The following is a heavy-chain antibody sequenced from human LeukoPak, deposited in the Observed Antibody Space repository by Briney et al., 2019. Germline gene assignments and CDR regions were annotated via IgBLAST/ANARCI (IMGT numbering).Heavy chain of an antibody. Sequence: PSETLSLTCTVSGGSISSYYWSWIRQPPGKGLEWIGYIYYSGSTNYNPSLKSRVTISVDTSKNQFSLKLSSVTAADTAVYYCARCRFGTIFDIWGQGTMVTVSS. CDR2: IYYSGST. V-gene: IGHV4-59*08. CDR1: GGSISSYY. J-gene: IGHJ3*02. D-gene: IGHD2-2*01. CDR3: ARCRFGTIFDI.